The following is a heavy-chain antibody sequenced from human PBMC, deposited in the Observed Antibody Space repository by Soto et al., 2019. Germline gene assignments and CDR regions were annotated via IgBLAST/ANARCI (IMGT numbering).Heavy chain of an antibody. CDR2: ISYDGSNK. J-gene: IGHJ4*02. Sequence: PGGSLRLSCAASGFTFSDYDMSWIRRAPGKGLEWVAVISYDGSNKYYADSVKGRFTISRDNSKNTLYLQMNSLRAEDTAVYYCAKARAYYYDSSALGDYWGQGTLVTVSS. V-gene: IGHV3-30*18. CDR3: AKARAYYYDSSALGDY. CDR1: GFTFSDYD. D-gene: IGHD3-22*01.